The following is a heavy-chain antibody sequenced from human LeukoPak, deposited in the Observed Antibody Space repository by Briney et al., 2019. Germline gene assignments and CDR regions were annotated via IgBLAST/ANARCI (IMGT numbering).Heavy chain of an antibody. CDR2: INQDGSEK. D-gene: IGHD5-24*01. Sequence: GGAPRLSCAVSGLNSRSYWMSWVRQAPGKGLEGVANINQDGSEKYSVDSVKGRFTISRDNAKNSLHLQMNTLRAEDTAVYYCARERDGRFFDYWGQGTLVTVSS. CDR1: GLNSRSYW. CDR3: ARERDGRFFDY. V-gene: IGHV3-7*01. J-gene: IGHJ4*02.